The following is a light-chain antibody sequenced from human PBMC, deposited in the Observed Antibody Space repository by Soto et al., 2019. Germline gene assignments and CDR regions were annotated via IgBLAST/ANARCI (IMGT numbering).Light chain of an antibody. Sequence: EIVLTQSPATLSLSPGERATLSCRASQSVSSYLAWYQQKHGQAHRLLIYDASNRATGIPARFSSSGSGTDFTLTISSIEPEDFAVYSCQQRSNWPPRLTFGGGTKVEIK. J-gene: IGKJ4*01. V-gene: IGKV3-11*01. CDR3: QQRSNWPPRLT. CDR1: QSVSSY. CDR2: DAS.